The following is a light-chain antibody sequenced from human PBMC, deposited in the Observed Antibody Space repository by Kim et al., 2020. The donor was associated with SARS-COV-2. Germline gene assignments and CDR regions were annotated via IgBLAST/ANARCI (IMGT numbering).Light chain of an antibody. J-gene: IGKJ5*01. V-gene: IGKV3-20*01. CDR3: QHFGSPPIA. CDR1: QSVNYMH. CDR2: GAS. Sequence: SPGESATLSCRASQSVNYMHVVWYQQRPGQPPRLVMDGASSRVAGTPDRFSGSGSGTDFTLTISRLEPEDFAVYYCQHFGSPPIAFGQGTRLEIK.